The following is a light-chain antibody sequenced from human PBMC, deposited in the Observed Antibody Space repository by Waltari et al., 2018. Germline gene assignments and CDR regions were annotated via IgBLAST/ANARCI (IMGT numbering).Light chain of an antibody. CDR3: QSYDSSLSGSRV. J-gene: IGLJ2*01. CDR1: RPNIGAGYD. V-gene: IGLV1-40*01. CDR2: GNS. Sequence: QSVLTQPPSVSGAPGQRVTISCTGSRPNIGAGYDVHWYQQPPGTAPKLLMYGNSNRPSGVPDRFSGSKSGTSASLAITGLQAEDEADYYCQSYDSSLSGSRVFGGGTKLTVL.